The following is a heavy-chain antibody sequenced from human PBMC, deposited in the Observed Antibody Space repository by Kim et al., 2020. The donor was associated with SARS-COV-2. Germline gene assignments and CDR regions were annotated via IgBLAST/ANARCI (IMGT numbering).Heavy chain of an antibody. J-gene: IGHJ3*02. CDR1: GFTFSNSW. Sequence: GGSLRLSCAASGFTFSNSWMNWVRQAPGKGLEWVANIKQDGGGKYYVDSVKGRFTISRENAKNSLFLQMHSLRVEETAVDYCSKVSAGGLFDIWGQGTMVTVSS. CDR2: IKQDGGGK. V-gene: IGHV3-7*01. CDR3: SKVSAGGLFDI. D-gene: IGHD2-15*01.